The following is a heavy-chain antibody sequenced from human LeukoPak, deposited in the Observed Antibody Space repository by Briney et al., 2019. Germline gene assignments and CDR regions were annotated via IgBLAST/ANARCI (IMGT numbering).Heavy chain of an antibody. D-gene: IGHD3-10*01. V-gene: IGHV4-39*01. Sequence: PSETLPLTCTVSGGSISRSSYYWGWVRQPPGKGLEWIGSIYYSGSTYYNPPLKSRVTISVDTSKNQFSLKLNSVTASDTAVYFCASLQSGGVDSWGQGTLVTVSS. CDR1: GGSISRSSYY. J-gene: IGHJ4*02. CDR2: IYYSGST. CDR3: ASLQSGGVDS.